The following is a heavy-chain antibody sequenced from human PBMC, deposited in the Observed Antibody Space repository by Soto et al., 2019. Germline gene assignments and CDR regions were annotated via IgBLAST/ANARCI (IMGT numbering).Heavy chain of an antibody. V-gene: IGHV4-59*11. CDR1: GGSNSRHY. CDR3: AWTLGRITIFGVVKGAFDI. J-gene: IGHJ3*02. D-gene: IGHD3-3*01. CDR2: INYSGSS. Sequence: SETLSLTCTVTGGSNSRHYWSWIRQPPGEGLEWIGYINYSGSSNYNPSLQSRVTISVDTSKNQVSLKLSSVTAADTAVYYCAWTLGRITIFGVVKGAFDIWGQGTMVTVSS.